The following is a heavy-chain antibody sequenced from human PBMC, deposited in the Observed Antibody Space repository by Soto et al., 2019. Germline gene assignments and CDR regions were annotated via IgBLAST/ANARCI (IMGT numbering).Heavy chain of an antibody. Sequence: SETLSLTCTVSGGSISSYYWSWIRQPPGKGLEWIGYIYYSGSTNYNPSLKSRVTISVDKSNNQFSLKLNSVTAADTAVYYCARIRFGANWGQGTLVTVSS. D-gene: IGHD3-10*01. CDR3: ARIRFGAN. V-gene: IGHV4-59*12. CDR1: GGSISSYY. CDR2: IYYSGST. J-gene: IGHJ4*02.